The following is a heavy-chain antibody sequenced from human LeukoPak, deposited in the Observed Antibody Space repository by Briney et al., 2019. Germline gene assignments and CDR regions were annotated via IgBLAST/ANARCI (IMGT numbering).Heavy chain of an antibody. V-gene: IGHV3-74*01. CDR3: ARDLAAAQYYFDY. D-gene: IGHD6-13*01. CDR1: GFTFSSYW. Sequence: GGSVRLSCAASGFTFSSYWMHWVRQAPGKGLVWVSHINTDGRSISYADSVKGRFTVSRDNAKNTLYLQMNSLRADDTAVYYCARDLAAAQYYFDYWGQGTLVTVSS. CDR2: INTDGRSI. J-gene: IGHJ4*02.